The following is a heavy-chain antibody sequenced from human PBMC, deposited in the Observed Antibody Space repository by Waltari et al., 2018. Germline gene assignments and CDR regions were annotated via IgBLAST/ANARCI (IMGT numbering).Heavy chain of an antibody. CDR2: ISGSGGST. V-gene: IGHV3-23*01. D-gene: IGHD1-26*01. CDR3: AKDQGQAVVGATFDY. CDR1: GFTFSSYA. J-gene: IGHJ4*02. Sequence: EVQLLESGGGLVQPGGSLRLSCAASGFTFSSYAMSWVRQAPGKGREWVSAISGSGGSTYYADSVKGRFTISRDNSKNTLYLQMNSLRAEDTAVYYCAKDQGQAVVGATFDYWGQGTLVTVSS.